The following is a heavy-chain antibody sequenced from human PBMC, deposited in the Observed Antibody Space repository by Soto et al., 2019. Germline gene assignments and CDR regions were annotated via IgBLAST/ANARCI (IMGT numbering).Heavy chain of an antibody. CDR2: IYHSGST. D-gene: IGHD3-3*01. CDR1: GGSFSRGGYS. J-gene: IGHJ5*02. V-gene: IGHV4-30-2*01. CDR3: ATYYDFWTAFDP. Sequence: NPSETLSLTCAVSGGSFSRGGYSWSWIRQPPGKGLEWIGYIYHSGSTYYNPSLKSRVTISVDRSKNQFSLKLNSVTAADTAVYYCATYYDFWTAFDPWGQGTLVTVSS.